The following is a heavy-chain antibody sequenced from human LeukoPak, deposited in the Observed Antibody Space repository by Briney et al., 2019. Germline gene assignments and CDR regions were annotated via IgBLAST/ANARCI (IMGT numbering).Heavy chain of an antibody. CDR3: ARSPLAINGYFDP. V-gene: IGHV3-23*01. D-gene: IGHD2-21*01. Sequence: GGSLRLSCAASGFTFSSYAMNWVRQAPGKGLEWVSVISSVGGSTYYADSVKGRFTISRDNSKNTLYLQMNSLRADDTAVYYCARSPLAINGYFDPWGQGTLVTVSS. CDR1: GFTFSSYA. J-gene: IGHJ5*02. CDR2: ISSVGGST.